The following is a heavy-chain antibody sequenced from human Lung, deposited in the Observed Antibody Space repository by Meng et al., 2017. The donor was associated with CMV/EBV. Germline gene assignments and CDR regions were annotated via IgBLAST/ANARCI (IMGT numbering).Heavy chain of an antibody. CDR1: GGTFSNYA. Sequence: SVXVSXXASGGTFSNYAVSWVRQAPGEGLEWMGGIIPLYATANYAQRFQGRVTITTDESTSTAYMEVSSLRSEDTAVYYCARASYYGSGSYYHFDSWGQGNXVTVSS. CDR3: ARASYYGSGSYYHFDS. CDR2: IIPLYATA. V-gene: IGHV1-69*05. D-gene: IGHD3-10*01. J-gene: IGHJ4*02.